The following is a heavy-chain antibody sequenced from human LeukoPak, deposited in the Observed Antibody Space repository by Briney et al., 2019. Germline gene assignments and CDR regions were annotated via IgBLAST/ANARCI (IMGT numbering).Heavy chain of an antibody. CDR1: GFSFSNYA. Sequence: GGSLRLSCVSSGFSFSNYAMSWVRQAPGKGLEWVSSISGSGGSTHCADSVKGRFTISRDKTKNTLYLQMNSLRAEDTAVYYCAKSAYYDASGYYREYYFDYWGQGTLVTVSS. CDR2: ISGSGGST. V-gene: IGHV3-23*01. CDR3: AKSAYYDASGYYREYYFDY. J-gene: IGHJ4*02. D-gene: IGHD3-22*01.